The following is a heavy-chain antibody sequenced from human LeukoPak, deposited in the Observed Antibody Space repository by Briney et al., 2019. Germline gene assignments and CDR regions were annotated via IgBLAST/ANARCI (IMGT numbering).Heavy chain of an antibody. CDR3: ARRSYCSGGDCYSIDAFDI. J-gene: IGHJ3*02. CDR2: LSDSGTT. CDR1: GYSIISGYY. Sequence: SETLSPTCAVSGYSIISGYYWGWIRQPPGKGLEWIGSLSDSGTTYYNPSLKSRVTISVDTSKNQFSLKLTSVTAADTAVFYCARRSYCSGGDCYSIDAFDIWGQGTMVTASS. D-gene: IGHD2-15*01. V-gene: IGHV4-38-2*01.